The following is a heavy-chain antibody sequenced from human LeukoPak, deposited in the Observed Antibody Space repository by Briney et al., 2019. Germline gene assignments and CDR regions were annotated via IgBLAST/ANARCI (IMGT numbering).Heavy chain of an antibody. J-gene: IGHJ4*02. D-gene: IGHD5-12*01. CDR3: AREIVTTTGVPKYYFDS. Sequence: PGGSLRLSCAASGFTFSSYWMSWVRQAPGKGLEWVANIKQDGGEKYYVDSVKVRFTISRDNAENSLYLQMNSLRAEDTAVYFCAREIVTTTGVPKYYFDSWGQGTLVTVSS. CDR2: IKQDGGEK. V-gene: IGHV3-7*01. CDR1: GFTFSSYW.